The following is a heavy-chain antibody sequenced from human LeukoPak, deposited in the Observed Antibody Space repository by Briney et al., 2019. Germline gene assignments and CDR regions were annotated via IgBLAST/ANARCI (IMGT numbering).Heavy chain of an antibody. CDR2: ISAYNGNT. Sequence: ASVKVSCKASGYTFTSYGISWVRQAPGQGLEWMGWISAYNGNTNYAQKLQGRVTITTDTSTSTAYMELRSLRADDTAVYYCARDSITMVRGAPRYYYYMDVWGKGTTVTVSS. CDR3: ARDSITMVRGAPRYYYYMDV. V-gene: IGHV1-18*01. D-gene: IGHD3-10*01. CDR1: GYTFTSYG. J-gene: IGHJ6*03.